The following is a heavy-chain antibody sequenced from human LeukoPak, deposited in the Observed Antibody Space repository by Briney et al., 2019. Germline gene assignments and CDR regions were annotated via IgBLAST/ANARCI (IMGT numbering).Heavy chain of an antibody. J-gene: IGHJ4*02. D-gene: IGHD2-15*01. CDR2: IWYDGSNK. Sequence: GGSLRLSCAASGFTFSSYDMHWVRQAPGKGLEWVAVIWYDGSNKYYADSVKGRFTISRDNSKNTLYLQMNSLRAEDTAVYYCATDSGGRYFDYWGQRTLVTVSS. V-gene: IGHV3-33*01. CDR1: GFTFSSYD. CDR3: ATDSGGRYFDY.